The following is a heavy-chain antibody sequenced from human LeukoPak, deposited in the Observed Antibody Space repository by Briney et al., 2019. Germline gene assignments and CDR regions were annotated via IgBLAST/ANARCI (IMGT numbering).Heavy chain of an antibody. D-gene: IGHD3-22*01. V-gene: IGHV3-23*01. CDR3: AKSNGWITMIVV. J-gene: IGHJ4*02. CDR1: GFTFSSYA. CDR2: ISGSGGST. Sequence: GGSLRLSCAASGFTFSSYAMSWVRQAPAKGLEWVSAISGSGGSTYYADSVKGRFTISRDNSKNTLYLQMNRLRAEDTAVYYCAKSNGWITMIVVWGQGTLVTVSS.